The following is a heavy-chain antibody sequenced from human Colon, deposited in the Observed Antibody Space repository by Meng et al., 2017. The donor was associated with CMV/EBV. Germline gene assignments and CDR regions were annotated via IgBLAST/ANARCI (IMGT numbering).Heavy chain of an antibody. V-gene: IGHV1-18*01. CDR2: INLWNGDI. CDR1: GYTFNKHG. D-gene: IGHD1-14*01. J-gene: IGHJ4*02. CDR3: ARDLFSPGGNSCFDN. Sequence: ASVKVSCKASGYTFNKHGMNWVRQAPGRGIEWMGWINLWNGDIKYAQKFQGRVTVTADTSTNTAHMELRSLTSDDTAVYYCARDLFSPGGNSCFDNWGQGTAVTVSS.